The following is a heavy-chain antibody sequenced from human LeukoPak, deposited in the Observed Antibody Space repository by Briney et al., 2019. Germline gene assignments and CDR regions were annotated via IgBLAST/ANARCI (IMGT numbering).Heavy chain of an antibody. V-gene: IGHV1-69*13. Sequence: ASVKVSCKASGYTFTGYYMHWVRQAPGQGLEWMGGIIPIFGTANYAQKFQGRVTITADESTSTAYMELSSLRSEDTAVYYCARGRYNWNWFDPWGQGTLVTVSS. D-gene: IGHD1-20*01. CDR1: GYTFTGYY. J-gene: IGHJ5*02. CDR2: IIPIFGTA. CDR3: ARGRYNWNWFDP.